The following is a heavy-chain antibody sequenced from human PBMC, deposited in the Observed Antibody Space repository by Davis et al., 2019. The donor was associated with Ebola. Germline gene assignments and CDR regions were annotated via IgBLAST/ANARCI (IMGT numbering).Heavy chain of an antibody. J-gene: IGHJ4*02. V-gene: IGHV4-61*09. CDR1: GGSISSGSYY. Sequence: PSETLSLTCTVSGGSISSGSYYWSWIRQPAGKGLEWIGHIYTSGSTNYNPTLKSRVTISVETSKNQFSLKLSSVTAPDAAVYYCARWGGDSSSYYSSFDYWSRGTLVTVSS. CDR2: IYTSGST. CDR3: ARWGGDSSSYYSSFDY. D-gene: IGHD3-22*01.